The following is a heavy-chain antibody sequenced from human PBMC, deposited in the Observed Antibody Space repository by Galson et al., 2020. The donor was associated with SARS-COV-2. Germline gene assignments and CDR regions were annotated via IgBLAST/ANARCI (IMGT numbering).Heavy chain of an antibody. D-gene: IGHD3-22*01. CDR3: ATGYYYDSKGYYHPVASVAVDI. J-gene: IGHJ3*02. CDR1: GFTVSSNY. Sequence: TGGSLRLSCAASGFTVSSNYMSWVRQAPGQGLEWVSVIYSGGSTYYADSVKGRFTISRDNSKNTLYLQMNSLRAEDTAVYYCATGYYYDSKGYYHPVASVAVDIWGQGTMVTVSS. V-gene: IGHV3-66*01. CDR2: IYSGGST.